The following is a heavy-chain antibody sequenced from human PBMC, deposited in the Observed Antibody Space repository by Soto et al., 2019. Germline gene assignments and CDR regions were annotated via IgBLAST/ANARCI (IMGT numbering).Heavy chain of an antibody. CDR3: ARGYYGSGSPWYYGLDV. CDR1: GGSISSGSYY. J-gene: IGHJ6*02. Sequence: QVQLQESGPGLVKPSQTLSLTCNVSGGSISSGSYYWSWIRQHPGKGLEWVGYTHYSGSTYYNPSLKSRVIVSVDTSKNQLSLKLRSVTAADTAVYYCARGYYGSGSPWYYGLDVWGQGTTVTVSS. D-gene: IGHD3-10*01. CDR2: THYSGST. V-gene: IGHV4-31*03.